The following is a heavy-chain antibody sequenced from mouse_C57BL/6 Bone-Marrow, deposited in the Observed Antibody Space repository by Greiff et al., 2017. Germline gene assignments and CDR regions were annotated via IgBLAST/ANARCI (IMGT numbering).Heavy chain of an antibody. V-gene: IGHV1-81*01. Sequence: VQLQESGAELARPGASVKLSCKASGYTFTSYGISWVKQRTGQGLEWIGEIYPRSGNTYYNEKFKGKATLTADKSSSTAYMEIRSLTSEDSAVYFCARNYYGSIPWFAYWCQGTLVTVSA. CDR3: ARNYYGSIPWFAY. CDR2: IYPRSGNT. J-gene: IGHJ3*01. CDR1: GYTFTSYG. D-gene: IGHD1-1*01.